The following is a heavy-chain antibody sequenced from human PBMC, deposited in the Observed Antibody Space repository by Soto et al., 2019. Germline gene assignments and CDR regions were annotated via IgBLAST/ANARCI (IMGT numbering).Heavy chain of an antibody. CDR3: AKPRGTYDSSGYYYFQH. CDR1: VFTFSSYA. CDR2: ISGSGGST. Sequence: GSLRVSCAASVFTFSSYAMSWVRQAPGKGLEWVSAISGSGGSTYYADSVKGRFTISRDNSKNTLYLQMNSLRAEDTAVYYCAKPRGTYDSSGYYYFQHWGQGTLVTVSS. V-gene: IGHV3-23*01. J-gene: IGHJ1*01. D-gene: IGHD3-22*01.